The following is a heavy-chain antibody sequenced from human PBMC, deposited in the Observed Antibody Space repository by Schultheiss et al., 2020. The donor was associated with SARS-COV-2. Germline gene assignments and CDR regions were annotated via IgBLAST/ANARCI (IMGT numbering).Heavy chain of an antibody. CDR2: IYYSGST. CDR1: GDSISSGSYY. J-gene: IGHJ5*02. CDR3: ARDRSARGYSYGYGGTSWFDP. V-gene: IGHV4-61*01. Sequence: SETLSLTCSVSGDSISSGSYYWSWIRQPPGKGLEWIGYIYYSGSTNYNPSLKSRVTISVDTSKNQFSLQLNSVTPEDTAVYYCARDRSARGYSYGYGGTSWFDPWGQGTLVTVSS. D-gene: IGHD5-18*01.